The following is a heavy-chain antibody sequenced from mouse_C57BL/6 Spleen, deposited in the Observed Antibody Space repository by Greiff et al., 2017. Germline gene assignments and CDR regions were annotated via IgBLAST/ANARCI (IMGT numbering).Heavy chain of an antibody. V-gene: IGHV1-80*01. J-gene: IGHJ3*01. CDR2: IYPGAGDT. CDR3: ARTYYSNWFAY. CDR1: GYAFSSYW. Sequence: QVQLQQSGAELVKPGASVKISCKASGYAFSSYWMNWVKQRPGKGLEWIGQIYPGAGDTNYNGKFKGKATLTADKSSSTAYMQLSSLTSEDAAVYFCARTYYSNWFAYWGQEALVSVSA. D-gene: IGHD2-5*01.